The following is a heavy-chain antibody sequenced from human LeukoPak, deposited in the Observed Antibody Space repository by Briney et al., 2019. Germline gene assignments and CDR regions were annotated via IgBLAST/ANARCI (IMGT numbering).Heavy chain of an antibody. Sequence: GRSLRLSCAASGFTFDDYAMHWVRQAPGKGLEWVSGISWNSGSIGYADSVKGRFTISRDNAKNSLYLQMNSLRAEDTAVYYCARDLGYSYGANPFNYWGQGTLVTVSS. CDR2: ISWNSGSI. D-gene: IGHD5-18*01. CDR1: GFTFDDYA. V-gene: IGHV3-9*01. J-gene: IGHJ4*02. CDR3: ARDLGYSYGANPFNY.